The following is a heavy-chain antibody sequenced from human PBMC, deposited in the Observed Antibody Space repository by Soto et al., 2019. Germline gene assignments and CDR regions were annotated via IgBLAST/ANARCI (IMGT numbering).Heavy chain of an antibody. Sequence: GGSLRLSCAASGFTFSSYAMSWVRPAPGKGLEWVSAISGSCGSTYYADSVKGRFTISRDNSKNTLYLQMNSLRAEDTAVYYCAKGLGVVAINYYGMDVWGQGTTVTVSS. CDR1: GFTFSSYA. V-gene: IGHV3-23*01. CDR2: ISGSCGST. J-gene: IGHJ6*02. D-gene: IGHD2-21*01. CDR3: AKGLGVVAINYYGMDV.